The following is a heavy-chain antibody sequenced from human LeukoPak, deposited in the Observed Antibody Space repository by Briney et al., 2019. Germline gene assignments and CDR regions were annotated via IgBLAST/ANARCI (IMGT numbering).Heavy chain of an antibody. Sequence: GGSLRLSCAASGFTFSSYSMNWVRQAPGKGLEWVSYISSSSSTIYYADSVKGRFTISRDNAKNSLYLQMNSLRAEDTAVYYCARVVLTAVDGVLDYWGQGTLVTVSS. J-gene: IGHJ4*02. D-gene: IGHD6-19*01. V-gene: IGHV3-48*01. CDR3: ARVVLTAVDGVLDY. CDR1: GFTFSSYS. CDR2: ISSSSSTI.